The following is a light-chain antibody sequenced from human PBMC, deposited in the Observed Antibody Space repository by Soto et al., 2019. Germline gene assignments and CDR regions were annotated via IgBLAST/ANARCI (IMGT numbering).Light chain of an antibody. Sequence: ETVMTQSPATLSVSPGARATLSCRASQSVSSDLAWYQQKPGQAPRLLIFGASTRATNIPARFTGSRSGTEFTLTISSLQSEDFAVYYCQQYNTWPRTFGQGTKVESK. V-gene: IGKV3-15*01. J-gene: IGKJ1*01. CDR3: QQYNTWPRT. CDR2: GAS. CDR1: QSVSSD.